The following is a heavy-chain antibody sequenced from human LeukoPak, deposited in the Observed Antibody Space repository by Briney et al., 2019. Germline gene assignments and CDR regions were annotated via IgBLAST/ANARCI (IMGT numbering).Heavy chain of an antibody. CDR1: SGSISHYY. V-gene: IGHV4-59*01. Sequence: PSETLSLTCTVSSGSISHYYWSWIRQPPGMGLEWIGYIYYSGSTTYNPSLKSRVTMSVDTSRNQFSLRLRSVTAADTAVYYCARGEYCSGSTCYRNAFDIWGQGTVVTVSS. J-gene: IGHJ3*02. CDR2: IYYSGST. D-gene: IGHD2-2*01. CDR3: ARGEYCSGSTCYRNAFDI.